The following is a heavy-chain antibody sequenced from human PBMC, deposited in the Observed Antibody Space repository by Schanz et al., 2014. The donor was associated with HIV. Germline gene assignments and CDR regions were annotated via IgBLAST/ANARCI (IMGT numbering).Heavy chain of an antibody. D-gene: IGHD6-13*01. J-gene: IGHJ5*02. CDR1: GFTFKRYA. V-gene: IGHV3-23*01. CDR3: AKDRSRHTYSSSSIFDP. CDR2: ISATGGST. Sequence: EVQLLESGGGLVQAGGSLRLSCAASGFTFKRYAMSWVRQAPGKGLEWVSAISATGGSTYYADSVKGRFTISRDNSKNTLYLQMNSLRPEDTAVYYCAKDRSRHTYSSSSIFDPWGQGTLVTVSS.